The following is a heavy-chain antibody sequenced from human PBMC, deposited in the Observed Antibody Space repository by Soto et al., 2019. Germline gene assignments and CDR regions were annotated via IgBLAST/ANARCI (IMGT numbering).Heavy chain of an antibody. Sequence: GGSLRLSCAASGFTFDSYAMSWVRQAPGMGLEWVSSISGTSGSTQYADSVKGRFTIFRDNSKNTLFLHMTSLRAEDTAVYYCAKAMGLVGASHYFDSWGQGTPVTVS. D-gene: IGHD1-26*01. CDR2: ISGTSGST. CDR3: AKAMGLVGASHYFDS. J-gene: IGHJ4*02. CDR1: GFTFDSYA. V-gene: IGHV3-23*01.